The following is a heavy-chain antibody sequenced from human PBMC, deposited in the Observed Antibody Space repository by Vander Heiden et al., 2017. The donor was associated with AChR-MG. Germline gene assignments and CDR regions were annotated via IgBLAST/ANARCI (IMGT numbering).Heavy chain of an antibody. CDR1: GGSISSGGYY. J-gene: IGHJ3*02. V-gene: IGHV4-31*03. CDR3: ARATAVAGYDAFHI. D-gene: IGHD6-19*01. Sequence: LQESGPGLVKPSQTLSLTCTVSGGSISSGGYYWSWIRQHPGKGLEWIGYIYYSGSTYYNPSLKSRVTISVDTSKNQFSLKLSSVPAADTAVYYCARATAVAGYDAFHIWGQGTMVTDSS. CDR2: IYYSGST.